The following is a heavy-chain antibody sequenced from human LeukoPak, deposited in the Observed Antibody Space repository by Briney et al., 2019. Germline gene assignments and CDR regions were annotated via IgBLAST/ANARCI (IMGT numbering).Heavy chain of an antibody. Sequence: VASVKVSCKASGYTFTSYGISWVRQAPGQGLEWMGWISAYNGNTNYAQKLQGRVTMTTDTSTSTAYMELRSLRSDDTAVYYCARDCRGYSYGCDDAFDIWGQGTMVTVSS. D-gene: IGHD5-18*01. CDR2: ISAYNGNT. J-gene: IGHJ3*02. CDR1: GYTFTSYG. CDR3: ARDCRGYSYGCDDAFDI. V-gene: IGHV1-18*04.